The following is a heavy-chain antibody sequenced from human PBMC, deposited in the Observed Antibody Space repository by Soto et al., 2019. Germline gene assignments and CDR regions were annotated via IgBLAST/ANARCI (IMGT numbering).Heavy chain of an antibody. CDR2: IIPILGIA. Sequence: SVKVSCKASGGTFSSYTISWVRQAPGQGLEWMGRIIPILGIANYAQKFQGRVTITRNTSISTAYMELSSLRSEDTAVYYCALGSSWYHDAFDIWGQGTMVTDSS. D-gene: IGHD6-13*01. CDR1: GGTFSSYT. CDR3: ALGSSWYHDAFDI. V-gene: IGHV1-69*02. J-gene: IGHJ3*02.